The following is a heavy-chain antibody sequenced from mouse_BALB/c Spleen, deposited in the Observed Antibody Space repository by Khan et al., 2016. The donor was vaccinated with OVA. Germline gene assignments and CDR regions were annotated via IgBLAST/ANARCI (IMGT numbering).Heavy chain of an antibody. CDR3: ARDGNYMDY. V-gene: IGHV3-1*02. D-gene: IGHD2-1*01. CDR1: GYSITSDYS. Sequence: EVKLEVSGPDLVKPSQSLSLTCTVTGYSITSDYSWHWIRQFPGNKLEWMGYIYYSGNINYNPSLKSRISITRDTSKNQFFLQLNSVTTEDTATYYCARDGNYMDYWGQGTSVTVSS. CDR2: IYYSGNI. J-gene: IGHJ4*01.